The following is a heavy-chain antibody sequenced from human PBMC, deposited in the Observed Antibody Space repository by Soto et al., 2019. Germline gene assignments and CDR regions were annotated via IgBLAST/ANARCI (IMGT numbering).Heavy chain of an antibody. J-gene: IGHJ2*01. CDR1: GGSFSSPT. CDR3: AGGGSSGGWYFDL. V-gene: IGHV1-69*01. Sequence: QVQLVQSGAEVKKPGSSVKVSCKASGGSFSSPTISWVRQAPGQGLEWMGGVSPIFGTTNYAQKFQGRVAITADASSGTAYMELSSLKSEDTAIYYCAGGGSSGGWYFDLWGRGTLVTVSS. CDR2: VSPIFGTT. D-gene: IGHD1-26*01.